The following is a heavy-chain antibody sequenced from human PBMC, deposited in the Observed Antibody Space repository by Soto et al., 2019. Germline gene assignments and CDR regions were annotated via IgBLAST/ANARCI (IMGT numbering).Heavy chain of an antibody. V-gene: IGHV4-4*02. D-gene: IGHD3-10*01. Sequence: QVQLQESGPGLVKPSGTLSLTCAVSGGSISSSNWWSWVRQSPGKGPEWIGEIHHGGSTNYNPSLESRVSISVDKSKNQFSLKLTSVTAADTAVYYCARVDYVSVTEEIYFFDYWGQGTLVTVSS. J-gene: IGHJ4*02. CDR1: GGSISSSNW. CDR2: IHHGGST. CDR3: ARVDYVSVTEEIYFFDY.